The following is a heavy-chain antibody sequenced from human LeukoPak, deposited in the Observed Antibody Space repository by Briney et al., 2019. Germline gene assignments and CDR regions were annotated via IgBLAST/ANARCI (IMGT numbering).Heavy chain of an antibody. CDR3: ARGYYDSSAYWQFDY. J-gene: IGHJ4*02. V-gene: IGHV4-59*08. CDR2: ISYSGSTNSGST. D-gene: IGHD3-22*01. CDR1: GGSISSNY. Sequence: SETLSLTCTVSGGSISSNYWSWIRQPPGKGLEWIGYISYSGSTNSGSTNYNPSLTSRVTISVATSKNQFSLKLSSVTAADTAVYYCARGYYDSSAYWQFDYWGQGTLLTVSS.